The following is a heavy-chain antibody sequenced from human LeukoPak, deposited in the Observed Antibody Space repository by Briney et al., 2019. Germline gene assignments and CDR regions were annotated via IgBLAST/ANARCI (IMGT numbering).Heavy chain of an antibody. Sequence: PSETLSLTCTVSGGSISSSSYYWGWIRQPPGKGLEWIGSIYYSGSTYYNPSLKSRVTRSVDTSKNQFSLKLSSVTAADTAVYYCARAPLHSYSNYALYFFDYWGQGTLVTVSS. J-gene: IGHJ4*02. CDR1: GGSISSSSYY. CDR3: ARAPLHSYSNYALYFFDY. D-gene: IGHD4-11*01. V-gene: IGHV4-39*01. CDR2: IYYSGST.